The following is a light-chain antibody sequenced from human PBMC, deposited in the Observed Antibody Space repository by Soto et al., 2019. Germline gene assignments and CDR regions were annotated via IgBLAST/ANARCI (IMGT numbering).Light chain of an antibody. Sequence: ENVLTQSPGTLSLSPGERATLSCRASQSVNANYLAWYQQRPVQAPRLLIYGASSRATGIPDRFSGSGSGTDFTLTISRLEPEDFAVYYCQQYGRSPRTFGQGTQVDIK. CDR3: QQYGRSPRT. J-gene: IGKJ1*01. CDR1: QSVNANY. V-gene: IGKV3-20*01. CDR2: GAS.